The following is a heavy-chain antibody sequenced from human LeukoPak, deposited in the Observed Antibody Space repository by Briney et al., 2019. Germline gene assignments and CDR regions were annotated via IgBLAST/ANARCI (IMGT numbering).Heavy chain of an antibody. V-gene: IGHV4-59*01. D-gene: IGHD3-9*01. Sequence: SETLSLTCTDSGGSISSYYWSWIRQPPGKGLEWIGYIYYSGSTNYNPSLKSRVTISVDTSKNQFSLKLSSVTAADTAVYYCARVGRGALDILTGYYTGWFDPWGQGTLVTVSS. J-gene: IGHJ5*02. CDR2: IYYSGST. CDR1: GGSISSYY. CDR3: ARVGRGALDILTGYYTGWFDP.